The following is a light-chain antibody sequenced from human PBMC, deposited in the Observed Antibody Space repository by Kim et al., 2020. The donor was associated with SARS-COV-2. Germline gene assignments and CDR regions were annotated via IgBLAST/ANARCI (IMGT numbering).Light chain of an antibody. V-gene: IGLV3-21*04. Sequence: YELTQPPSVSVAPGKTARITCGGNNIGSKSVHWYQQKPGQAPVLIIYYDSDRPSGIPERFSGSNSGNTATLTISRVEAGDEADYYCQVWDSSSDHPVFGGGTQLTVL. CDR3: QVWDSSSDHPV. J-gene: IGLJ3*02. CDR2: YDS. CDR1: NIGSKS.